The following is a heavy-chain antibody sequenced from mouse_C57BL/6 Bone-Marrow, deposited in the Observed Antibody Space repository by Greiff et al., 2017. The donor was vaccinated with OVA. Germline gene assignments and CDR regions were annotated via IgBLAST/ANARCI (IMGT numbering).Heavy chain of an antibody. CDR1: GFTFSSYA. CDR2: ISDGGSYT. J-gene: IGHJ3*01. V-gene: IGHV5-4*03. Sequence: EVKLMESGGGLVKPGGSLKLSCAASGFTFSSYAMSWVRQTPEKRLEWVATISDGGSYTYYPDNVKGRFTISRDNAKNNLYLQMSHLKSEDTAMYYCARYRYDYDPLFAYWGQGTLVTVSA. CDR3: ARYRYDYDPLFAY. D-gene: IGHD2-4*01.